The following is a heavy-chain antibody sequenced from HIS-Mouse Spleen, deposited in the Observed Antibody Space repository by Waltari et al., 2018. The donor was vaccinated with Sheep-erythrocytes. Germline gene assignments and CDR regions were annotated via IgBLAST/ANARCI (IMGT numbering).Heavy chain of an antibody. V-gene: IGHV4-34*01. CDR1: GGSFSGYD. CDR2: INHSGST. J-gene: IGHJ4*02. CDR3: ARGGRRTGFDY. Sequence: QVQLQQWGAGLLKPSETLSLTCAVYGGSFSGYDWSWIRQPPGKGLEWIGEINHSGSTNYNPSLKSRVTISVDTSKNQFSLKLSSVTAADTAVYYCARGGRRTGFDYWGQGTLVTVSS. D-gene: IGHD3-9*01.